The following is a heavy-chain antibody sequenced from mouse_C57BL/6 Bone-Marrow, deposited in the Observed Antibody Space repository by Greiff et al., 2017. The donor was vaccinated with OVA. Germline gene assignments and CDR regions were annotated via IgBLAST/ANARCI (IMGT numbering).Heavy chain of an antibody. J-gene: IGHJ4*01. CDR1: GYAFTSYG. V-gene: IGHV1-81*01. Sequence: VQLQESGAELARPGASVKLSCKASGYAFTSYGISWVKQRTGQGLEWIGEIYPRSGNTYYNEKFKGKATLTADKSSSTAYMELRSLTSEDSAVYFCARRAPLYAMDYWGQGTSVTVSS. CDR2: IYPRSGNT. CDR3: ARRAPLYAMDY. D-gene: IGHD3-1*01.